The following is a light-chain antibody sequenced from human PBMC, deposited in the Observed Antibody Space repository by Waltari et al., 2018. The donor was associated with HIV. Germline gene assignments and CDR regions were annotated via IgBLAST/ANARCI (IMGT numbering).Light chain of an antibody. V-gene: IGLV1-40*01. CDR2: VNS. CDR1: SSNIGAGYD. J-gene: IGLJ2*01. CDR3: QSYDSSLSGVV. Sequence: QSVLTQPPSVSGAPGQRVTISCTGSSSNIGAGYDVHWYHQLPGTAPKPRICVNSTRPSGVPYRFAGSKSGTSASLAITGLQAEDEADYYCQSYDSSLSGVVFGGGTKLTVL.